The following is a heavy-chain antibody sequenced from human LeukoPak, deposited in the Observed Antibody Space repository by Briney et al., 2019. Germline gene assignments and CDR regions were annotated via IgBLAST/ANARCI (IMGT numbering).Heavy chain of an antibody. CDR3: ARDGYSSSSGAFDI. J-gene: IGHJ3*02. CDR2: IYYSGST. Sequence: PSETLSLTCTVSGGSISSSSYYWGWIRQPPGKGLEWIGSIYYSGSTNYNPSLKSRVTISVDTSKNQFSLKLSSVTAADTAVYYCARDGYSSSSGAFDIWGQGTMVTVSS. D-gene: IGHD6-6*01. CDR1: GGSISSSSYY. V-gene: IGHV4-39*07.